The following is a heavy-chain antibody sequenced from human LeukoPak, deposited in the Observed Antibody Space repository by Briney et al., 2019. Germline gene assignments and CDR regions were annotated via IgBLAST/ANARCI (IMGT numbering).Heavy chain of an antibody. CDR3: ARDARADQLYSWFDP. J-gene: IGHJ5*02. V-gene: IGHV1-2*02. CDR2: INPNSGGT. Sequence: ASVKVSCKASGYTFTGYYMHWVRQAPGQGLEWMGWINPNSGGTNYAQKFQGRVTITADKSTSTAYMELSSLRSEDTAVYYCARDARADQLYSWFDPWGQGTLVTVSS. CDR1: GYTFTGYY. D-gene: IGHD1-1*01.